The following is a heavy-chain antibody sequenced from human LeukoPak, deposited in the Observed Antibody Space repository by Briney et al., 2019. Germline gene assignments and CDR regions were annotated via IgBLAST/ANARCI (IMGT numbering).Heavy chain of an antibody. J-gene: IGHJ1*01. CDR1: GGSFSGYY. D-gene: IGHD4-23*01. CDR3: AKNRGGNYS. Sequence: ETLSLTCAVYGGSFSGYYWSWIRQPPGKGLEWVSGISSSGGSTYYADSVKGRFTISRDNSKNTLYLQMNSLRAEDTAVYYCAKNRGGNYSWGQGTLVTVSS. CDR2: ISSSGGST. V-gene: IGHV3-23*01.